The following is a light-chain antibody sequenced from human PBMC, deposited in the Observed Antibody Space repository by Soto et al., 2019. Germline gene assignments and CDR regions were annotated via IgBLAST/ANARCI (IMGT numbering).Light chain of an antibody. CDR3: QQYDSHPWT. V-gene: IGKV1-5*01. J-gene: IGKJ1*01. CDR1: QSIHTW. Sequence: DIQMTQSPSTLSASVGGRVTLTCRASQSIHTWLAWFQQKPGKAPKLLIFGASNLESGVPSRFSGSGSGTEFTLTINSLQPEDFASYFCQQYDSHPWTFGQGTNVEIK. CDR2: GAS.